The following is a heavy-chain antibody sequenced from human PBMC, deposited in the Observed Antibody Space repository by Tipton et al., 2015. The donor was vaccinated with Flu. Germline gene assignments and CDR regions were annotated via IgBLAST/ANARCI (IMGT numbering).Heavy chain of an antibody. CDR2: IWYDGSNK. J-gene: IGHJ6*02. Sequence: RSLRLSCAASGFTFSSYGMHWVRQAPGKGLEWVAVIWYDGSNKYYADSVKGRFTISRDNSKNTLYLQMNSLRAEDTAVYYCAKDLMMSEFPGDSTYYYYGMDVWGQGTTVTVSS. D-gene: IGHD4-17*01. V-gene: IGHV3-33*06. CDR1: GFTFSSYG. CDR3: AKDLMMSEFPGDSTYYYYGMDV.